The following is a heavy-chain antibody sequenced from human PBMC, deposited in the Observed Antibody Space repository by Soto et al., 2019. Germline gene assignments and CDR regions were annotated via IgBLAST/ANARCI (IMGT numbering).Heavy chain of an antibody. J-gene: IGHJ4*02. Sequence: SVKVSCKASGVTFSSYAINWVRQTPGQGLEWMGGIIPIIGTGNYAQVFQGRVTITADESTSTVYMELSSLRSEDTAVYYCARGSNWHPMWGQGTRVTVLL. CDR2: IIPIIGTG. CDR1: GVTFSSYA. CDR3: ARGSNWHPM. V-gene: IGHV1-69*13. D-gene: IGHD1-26*01.